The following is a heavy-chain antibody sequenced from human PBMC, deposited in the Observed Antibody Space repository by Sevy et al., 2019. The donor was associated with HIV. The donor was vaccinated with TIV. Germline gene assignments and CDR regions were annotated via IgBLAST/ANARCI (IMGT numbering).Heavy chain of an antibody. Sequence: GGSLRLSCVVSGFSVRDNYVSWVRQVAGRGLEWVSIFYSAGATYYRDSVKGRFTISRHISENTFYLQMNSLRTEDTALYYCMGGNSYGDAFNIWGQGTKVTVSS. CDR3: MGGNSYGDAFNI. CDR1: GFSVRDNY. D-gene: IGHD5-18*01. CDR2: FYSAGAT. J-gene: IGHJ3*02. V-gene: IGHV3-53*04.